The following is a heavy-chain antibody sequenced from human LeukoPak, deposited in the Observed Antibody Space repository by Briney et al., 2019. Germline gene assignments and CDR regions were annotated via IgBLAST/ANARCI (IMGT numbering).Heavy chain of an antibody. V-gene: IGHV1-2*02. D-gene: IGHD3-10*01. J-gene: IGHJ4*02. Sequence: ASVKVSCKASGYTFTGYSIHWVRQAPGQGLEWMGWINPNSGGTNYAQKFQGRVTMTRNTSISTAYMELSSLRSEDTAVYYCARSRGAFDYWGQGTLVTVSS. CDR3: ARSRGAFDY. CDR1: GYTFTGYS. CDR2: INPNSGGT.